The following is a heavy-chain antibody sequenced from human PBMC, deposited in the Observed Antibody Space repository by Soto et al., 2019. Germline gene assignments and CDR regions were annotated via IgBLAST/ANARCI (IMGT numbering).Heavy chain of an antibody. CDR1: GASISRYY. CDR3: AREYPVHSAYFDY. D-gene: IGHD1-26*01. V-gene: IGHV4-59*13. Sequence: QVQLQESGPGLVKPSETLSLTCTVSGASISRYYWSWIRQTPGKGLDLMGYMYYRSNANYNPSRRSPIPISAATSHHTFSLNLNSATAADSAVYYCAREYPVHSAYFDYWGQGILVTVSP. J-gene: IGHJ4*02. CDR2: MYYRSNA.